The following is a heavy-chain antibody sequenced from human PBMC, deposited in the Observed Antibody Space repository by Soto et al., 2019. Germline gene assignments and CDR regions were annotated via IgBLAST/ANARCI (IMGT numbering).Heavy chain of an antibody. D-gene: IGHD3-9*01. CDR3: ERTTILSKVRAV. J-gene: IGHJ6*04. V-gene: IGHV4-59*01. CDR2: ISYSGTS. CDR1: GDSISSYY. Sequence: SETLSLTCTVSGDSISSYYWSWIRQSPGKGLEWIAYISYSGTSNYNPSLKSRVTISLDTSKNQFSLNLRSVTAADTAVYYCERTTILSKVRAVWGKGTTVTVSS.